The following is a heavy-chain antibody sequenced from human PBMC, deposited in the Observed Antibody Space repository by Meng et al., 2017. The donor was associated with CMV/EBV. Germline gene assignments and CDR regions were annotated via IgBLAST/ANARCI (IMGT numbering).Heavy chain of an antibody. D-gene: IGHD2-2*01. Sequence: SLILSCAGSGFTFSSFAMHWVRPAPGKGLEWVAVISYDGSNKYYADSVKARCTISRDNSKNTLYLQMNSLRAEDTAVYDCARDRILVPSAYYGMDVWGQGTTVTVSS. V-gene: IGHV3-30*04. J-gene: IGHJ6*02. CDR1: GFTFSSFA. CDR3: ARDRILVPSAYYGMDV. CDR2: ISYDGSNK.